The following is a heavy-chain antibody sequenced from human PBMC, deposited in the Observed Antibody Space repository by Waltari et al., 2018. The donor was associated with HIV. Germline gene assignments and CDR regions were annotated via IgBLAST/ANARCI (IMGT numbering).Heavy chain of an antibody. V-gene: IGHV1-2*06. Sequence: QVQLVQSGAEVKKPGASVKVSCKASGHTFSDYYIHWVRQAPGQGLEWVGRISPNIGVTNYAQKFQGRVTMTRDTSITTAYMELSSLTSDDTAVYYCAKQAPSYMDVWGKGTTVTVSS. J-gene: IGHJ6*03. CDR3: AKQAPSYMDV. CDR2: ISPNIGVT. CDR1: GHTFSDYY.